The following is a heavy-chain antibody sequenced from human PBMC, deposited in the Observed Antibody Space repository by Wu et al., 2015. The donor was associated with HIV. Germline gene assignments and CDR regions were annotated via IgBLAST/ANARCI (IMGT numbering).Heavy chain of an antibody. V-gene: IGHV1-69*11. D-gene: IGHD3-22*01. J-gene: IGHJ3*02. CDR2: IVPILGTT. Sequence: QVQLLQSGAEVKKPGASVMVSCKASGGTLNNYIFNWVRQAPGQGLEWMGRIVPILGTTTYAQKFQGRVTITADESTRTAYMDLSSLRLEDTAIYYCATTGATVVVMDALDMWGQGTMVTVSS. CDR1: GGTLNNYI. CDR3: ATTGATVVVMDALDM.